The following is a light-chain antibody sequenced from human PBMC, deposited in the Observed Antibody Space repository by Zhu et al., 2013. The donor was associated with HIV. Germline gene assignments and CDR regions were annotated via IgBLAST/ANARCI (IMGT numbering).Light chain of an antibody. V-gene: IGLV2-14*01. CDR1: SNDVGGYNY. CDR2: EVS. Sequence: QSALTQPASVSGSPGQSITISCTGTSNDVGGYNYVSWYQQHPGKAPKLMIYEVSNRPSGVSNRFSGSKTGNTASLTISGLQAEDEADYYCCSFAGRYTWVFGGGTKLTVL. J-gene: IGLJ3*02. CDR3: CSFAGRYTWV.